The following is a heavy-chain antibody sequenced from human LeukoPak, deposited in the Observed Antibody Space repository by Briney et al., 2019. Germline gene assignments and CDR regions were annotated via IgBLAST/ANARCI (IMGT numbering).Heavy chain of an antibody. CDR2: INPSGGST. CDR1: GYTFNDYY. V-gene: IGHV1-46*02. D-gene: IGHD6-6*01. Sequence: GASVKVSCKASGYTFNDYYMHWVRQAPGQGLEWMGIINPSGGSTSYAQKFQGRVTMTRDMSTSTVYMELSSLRSEDTAVYYCARAFSGRSSALRIAYYMDVWGKGTTVTVSS. CDR3: ARAFSGRSSALRIAYYMDV. J-gene: IGHJ6*03.